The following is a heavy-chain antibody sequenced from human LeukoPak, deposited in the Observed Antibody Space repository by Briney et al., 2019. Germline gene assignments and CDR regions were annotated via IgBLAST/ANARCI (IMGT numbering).Heavy chain of an antibody. J-gene: IGHJ4*02. D-gene: IGHD5-24*01. CDR1: GGSFSGYY. V-gene: IGHV4-59*08. CDR2: IYYSGST. Sequence: SETLSLTCVVYGGSFSGYYWGWIRQPPGKGLEWIGYIYYSGSTYYNPSLKSRVTISVDTSKNQFSLKLSSVTAADTAVYYCARTAVEMAYFDYWGQGTLVTVSS. CDR3: ARTAVEMAYFDY.